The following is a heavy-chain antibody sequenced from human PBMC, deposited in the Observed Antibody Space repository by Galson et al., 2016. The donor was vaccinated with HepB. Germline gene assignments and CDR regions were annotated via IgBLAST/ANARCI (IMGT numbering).Heavy chain of an antibody. V-gene: IGHV3-7*03. Sequence: SLRLSCAASGFTFSNYWTSWVRQAPGKGLEWVANIKQDGSEQYYVDSLKGRFTISRDNAKTSLYLQINSLTGEDTAMYYCARDGPRRRGLDYWGQGTLVTFSS. CDR2: IKQDGSEQ. J-gene: IGHJ4*02. CDR3: ARDGPRRRGLDY. CDR1: GFTFSNYW.